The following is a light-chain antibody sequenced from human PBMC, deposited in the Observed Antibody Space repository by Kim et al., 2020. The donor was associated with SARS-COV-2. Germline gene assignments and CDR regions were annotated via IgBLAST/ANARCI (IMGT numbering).Light chain of an antibody. CDR2: DAS. Sequence: SASVGDRVTVTGRARQSITRWLAWYQQKPGKAPKVLIYDASKLKRGVPSRFSGSGSGTDFTLTISNLQPDDFATYYCQQYDSFSYTFGPGTKLEI. CDR3: QQYDSFSYT. CDR1: QSITRW. V-gene: IGKV1-5*01. J-gene: IGKJ2*01.